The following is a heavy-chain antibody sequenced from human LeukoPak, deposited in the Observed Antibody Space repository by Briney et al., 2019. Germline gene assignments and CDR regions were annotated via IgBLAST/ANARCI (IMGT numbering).Heavy chain of an antibody. Sequence: KPSETLSLTCAVYGGSFSGYYWSWIRHPPAKGLDWIGEINHSGSTNYNPSLKSRVTISVDTSKNQFSLKLSSVTAADTAVYYCAREGSIAVAHDAFDIWGQGTMVTVSS. D-gene: IGHD6-19*01. CDR1: GGSFSGYY. V-gene: IGHV4-34*01. CDR3: AREGSIAVAHDAFDI. J-gene: IGHJ3*02. CDR2: INHSGST.